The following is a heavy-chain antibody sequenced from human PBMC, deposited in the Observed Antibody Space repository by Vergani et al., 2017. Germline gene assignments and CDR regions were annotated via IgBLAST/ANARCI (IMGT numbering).Heavy chain of an antibody. V-gene: IGHV3-30*02. Sequence: QVQLVESGGGVVQPGGSLRLSCAASGFTFNSYGMYWVRQAPGKGLEWVAFIQYDGSNKYYADSVKGRFTISRDNSKNTLYLQMNSLRAEDTSVYYCAKPPLHWGQGTLVTVSS. J-gene: IGHJ4*02. CDR2: IQYDGSNK. CDR3: AKPPLH. CDR1: GFTFNSYG.